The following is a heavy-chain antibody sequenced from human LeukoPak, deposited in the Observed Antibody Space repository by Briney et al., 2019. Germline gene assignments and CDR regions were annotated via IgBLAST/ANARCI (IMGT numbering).Heavy chain of an antibody. V-gene: IGHV3-30*03. CDR3: ARDKKPDYYDSSGYYWGHAFDI. Sequence: GGSLRLSCAASGFTVSSNYMSWVRQAPGKGLEWVAVISYDGSNKYYADSVKGRFTISRDNSKNTLYLQMNSLRAEDTAVYYCARDKKPDYYDSSGYYWGHAFDIWGQGTMVTVSS. J-gene: IGHJ3*02. D-gene: IGHD3-22*01. CDR2: ISYDGSNK. CDR1: GFTVSSNY.